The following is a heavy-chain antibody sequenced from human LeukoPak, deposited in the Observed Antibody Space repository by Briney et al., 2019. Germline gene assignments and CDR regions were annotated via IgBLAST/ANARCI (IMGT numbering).Heavy chain of an antibody. D-gene: IGHD3-3*01. Sequence: SGGSLRLSCAASGFTFSSSVMHWVRQAPGKGLEWVAGISSDGNNKYYVDSVKGRFTISRDNSKNTLYLQMNSLRAEDTAVYYCAKVRVYYDFWSGLDYWGQGTLVTVSS. CDR3: AKVRVYYDFWSGLDY. CDR1: GFTFSSSV. J-gene: IGHJ4*02. CDR2: ISSDGNNK. V-gene: IGHV3-30*18.